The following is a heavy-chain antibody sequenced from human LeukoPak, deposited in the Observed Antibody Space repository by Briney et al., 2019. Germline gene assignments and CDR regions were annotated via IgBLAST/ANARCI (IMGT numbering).Heavy chain of an antibody. CDR1: GFTFSSYW. D-gene: IGHD4-17*01. V-gene: IGHV3-74*01. J-gene: IGHJ4*02. Sequence: GGSLRLSCAASGFTFSSYWMHWVRQAPGKGLVWVSRINSDGSSTGYADSVKGRFTISGDNAKNTLYLQMNSLRAEDTAVYYCARDGDYASFDYWGQGTLVTVSS. CDR3: ARDGDYASFDY. CDR2: INSDGSST.